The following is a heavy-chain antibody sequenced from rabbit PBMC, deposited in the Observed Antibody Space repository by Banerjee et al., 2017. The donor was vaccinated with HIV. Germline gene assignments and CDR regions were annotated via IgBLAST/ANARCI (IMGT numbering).Heavy chain of an antibody. Sequence: QEQLVESGGGLVQPEGSLTLTCTASGFSFSSGYYMYWVRQAPGKGLEWVACIYTGSSDSTYYASWAKGRFTISKASSTTVTLQMTSLTAADTATYFCAREDNVYAYGYFNLWGQGTLVTVS. V-gene: IGHV1S45*01. CDR2: IYTGSSDST. D-gene: IGHD6-1*01. CDR1: GFSFSSGYY. CDR3: AREDNVYAYGYFNL. J-gene: IGHJ4*01.